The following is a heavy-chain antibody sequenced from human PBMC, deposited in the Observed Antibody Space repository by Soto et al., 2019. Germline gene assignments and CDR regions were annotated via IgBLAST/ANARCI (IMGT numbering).Heavy chain of an antibody. V-gene: IGHV1-18*01. CDR1: GYTFTTYG. CDR3: ARDTGKFDY. J-gene: IGHJ4*02. Sequence: ASVKVSCKTSGYTFTTYGISWVRQAPGQGLEWMGWISAHNGNTNYAQKVQGRVTMTTDTSPSTAYMELRSLRSDDTAIYFCARDTGKFDYWGQGTLVTVSS. D-gene: IGHD4-17*01. CDR2: ISAHNGNT.